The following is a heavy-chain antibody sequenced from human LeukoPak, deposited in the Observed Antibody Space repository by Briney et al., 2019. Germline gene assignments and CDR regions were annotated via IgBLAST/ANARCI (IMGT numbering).Heavy chain of an antibody. CDR3: AKATSTIFGVVTIPEY. V-gene: IGHV3-23*01. J-gene: IGHJ4*02. Sequence: GGSLRLSCAASGFTFNNYGMSWVRQAPGKGLEWVSAISGGGDNSYYADSVKGRFTISRDNSKNTLYPQMNSLRAEDTAVYYCAKATSTIFGVVTIPEYWGQGTLVTVSS. D-gene: IGHD3-3*01. CDR1: GFTFNNYG. CDR2: ISGGGDNS.